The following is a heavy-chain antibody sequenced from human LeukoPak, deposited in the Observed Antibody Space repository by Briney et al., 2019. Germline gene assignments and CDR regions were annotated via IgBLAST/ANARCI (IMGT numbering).Heavy chain of an antibody. Sequence: ASVKVSCKASGYTFTSYDINWVRQATGQGLEWMGWMNPNSGNTGYAQKFQGRVTITRNTSISTAYMELSSLRSEDTAVYYCARGKKDIVLMVYATTKYYYYYYMDVWGKGPRSPSP. D-gene: IGHD2-8*01. CDR1: GYTFTSYD. J-gene: IGHJ6*03. CDR3: ARGKKDIVLMVYATTKYYYYYYMDV. CDR2: MNPNSGNT. V-gene: IGHV1-8*03.